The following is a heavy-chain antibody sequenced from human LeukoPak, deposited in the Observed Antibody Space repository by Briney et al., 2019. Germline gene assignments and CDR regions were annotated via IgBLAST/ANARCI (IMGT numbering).Heavy chain of an antibody. V-gene: IGHV4-4*07. J-gene: IGHJ4*02. CDR3: ARETNYYDSSGYSLKPDY. CDR2: IYTSGST. CDR1: GGSISSYY. D-gene: IGHD3-22*01. Sequence: SETLSHTCTVSGGSISSYYWSWIRQPAGKGLEWIGRIYTSGSTSYNPSLKSRVTMSVDTSKNQFSLKLSSVTAADTAVYYCARETNYYDSSGYSLKPDYWGQGTLVTVSS.